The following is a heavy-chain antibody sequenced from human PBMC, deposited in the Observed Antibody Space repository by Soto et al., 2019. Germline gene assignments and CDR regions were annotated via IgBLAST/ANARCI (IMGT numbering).Heavy chain of an antibody. D-gene: IGHD5-12*01. CDR2: TSGSGSST. J-gene: IGHJ5*02. CDR1: GLTFSTYA. V-gene: IGHV3-23*01. CDR3: AKDLPGALRPTCFDP. Sequence: EVQLLESGGGLVQPRGSLRLSCAASGLTFSTYAMSWVRQAPGKGLEWVSATSGSGSSTYYADPVKGRSTISRANSKSMLYLQVNGLRAEDTAVYYCAKDLPGALRPTCFDPCGQGTLVTVSS.